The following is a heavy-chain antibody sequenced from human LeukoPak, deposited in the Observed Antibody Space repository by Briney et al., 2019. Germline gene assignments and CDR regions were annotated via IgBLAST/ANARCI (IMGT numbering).Heavy chain of an antibody. Sequence: GGSLKLSCATSGFTFSSYGMHWVRQAPGKGLEWVAFIRYDGSNKYYADSVKGRFTISRDNSKNTLYLQMISLRAEDTAVYYCAPKRGYSSGWLYYFDYWGQGTLVTVSS. CDR2: IRYDGSNK. CDR3: APKRGYSSGWLYYFDY. D-gene: IGHD6-19*01. J-gene: IGHJ4*02. V-gene: IGHV3-30*02. CDR1: GFTFSSYG.